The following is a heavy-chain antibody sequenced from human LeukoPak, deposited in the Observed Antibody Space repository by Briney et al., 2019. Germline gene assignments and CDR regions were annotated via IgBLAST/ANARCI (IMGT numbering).Heavy chain of an antibody. CDR3: AKDRDYDNSGYSDY. J-gene: IGHJ4*02. CDR2: IRGSGGST. D-gene: IGHD3-22*01. V-gene: IGHV3-23*01. Sequence: PGGSLRLSCAASGFTFSTYAMNWVRQAPGKGLEWVSIIRGSGGSTYADSVKGRFTISRDTSKNTLYLQMNCLTAEDTAVYFCAKDRDYDNSGYSDYWGQGTLVTVSS. CDR1: GFTFSTYA.